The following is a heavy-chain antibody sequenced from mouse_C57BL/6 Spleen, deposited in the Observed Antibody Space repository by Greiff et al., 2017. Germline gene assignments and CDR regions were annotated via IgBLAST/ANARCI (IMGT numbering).Heavy chain of an antibody. CDR2: INPNNGGT. CDR3: ARGGVYGSPYYFDY. Sequence: VQLQQSGPELVKPGASVKIPCKASGYTFTDYNMDWVKQSHGKSLEWIGDINPNNGGTIYNQKFKGKATLTVDKSSSTAYMERRSLTSEDTAVYYCARGGVYGSPYYFDYWGQGTTLTVSS. V-gene: IGHV1-18*01. J-gene: IGHJ2*01. D-gene: IGHD1-1*01. CDR1: GYTFTDYN.